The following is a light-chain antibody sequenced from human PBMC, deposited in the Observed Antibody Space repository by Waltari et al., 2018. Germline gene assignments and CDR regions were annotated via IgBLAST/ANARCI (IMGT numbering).Light chain of an antibody. CDR3: GVWDSSLSAYV. V-gene: IGLV1-51*02. Sequence: QSVVTQPPSVSAAPGQKVTISCSGSSFNIGKNHVPWYKQHPGTAPKLLIYETDKQPSVIPDRVSGSTSGTAAALGITGLQTGDEADYNGGVWDSSLSAYVFGPGT. CDR1: SFNIGKNH. CDR2: ETD. J-gene: IGLJ1*01.